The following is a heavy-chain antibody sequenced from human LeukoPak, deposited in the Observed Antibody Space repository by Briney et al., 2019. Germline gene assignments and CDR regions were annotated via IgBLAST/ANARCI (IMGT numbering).Heavy chain of an antibody. CDR3: AKDPNGDYIGTFDI. V-gene: IGHV3-23*01. Sequence: GGSLRHSCSTFKFNFIDYGLTWVRQAPGKGLEWVSSISGSGYDTQYAASVQGRFTISRDNSKNTLYLQMNSLRADDTAVYYCAKDPNGDYIGTFDIWGHGTMVTVSS. CDR2: ISGSGYDT. D-gene: IGHD4-17*01. J-gene: IGHJ3*02. CDR1: KFNFIDYG.